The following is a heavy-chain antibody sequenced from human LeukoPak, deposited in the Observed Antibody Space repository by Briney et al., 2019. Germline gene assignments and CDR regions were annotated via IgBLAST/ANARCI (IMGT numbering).Heavy chain of an antibody. CDR1: GGSISSYY. J-gene: IGHJ4*02. D-gene: IGHD1-1*01. Sequence: FETLSLTCTVSGGSISSYYWSWIRQPAGKGLEWIGRIYISGSTNYNPSLKSRVTMSVDTSKNQFSLKLSSVTAADTAVYYCARERGTWNDDGFDYWGQGTLVTVSS. CDR3: ARERGTWNDDGFDY. CDR2: IYISGST. V-gene: IGHV4-4*07.